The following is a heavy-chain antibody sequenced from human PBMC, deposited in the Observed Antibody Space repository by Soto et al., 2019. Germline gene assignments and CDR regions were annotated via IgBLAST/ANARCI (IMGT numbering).Heavy chain of an antibody. D-gene: IGHD2-15*01. Sequence: ASVKVSCKASGDTFSSYTISWVRQAPGQRLEWMGRINPGLGKTKYSQKFQDRVSFTRDTSANTVYMELSSLRSEDTAVYYCARNYSDLNWFDPWGQGTLVTVSS. CDR1: GDTFSSYT. V-gene: IGHV1-3*01. J-gene: IGHJ5*02. CDR2: INPGLGKT. CDR3: ARNYSDLNWFDP.